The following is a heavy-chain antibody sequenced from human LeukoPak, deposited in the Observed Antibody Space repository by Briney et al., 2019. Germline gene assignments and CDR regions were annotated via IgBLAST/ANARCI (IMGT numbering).Heavy chain of an antibody. D-gene: IGHD6-19*01. CDR2: ISSGRTT. CDR3: ANRGGYSSGWYYFDY. Sequence: GGSLRLSCAASGFTFSSYAMTWVRQAPGKGPEWVSAISSGRTTYYADSVKGRFTISRDNSRNTLSPQMNSLRAEDTAVCYCANRGGYSSGWYYFDYWGPGTLVNVSS. J-gene: IGHJ4*02. CDR1: GFTFSSYA. V-gene: IGHV3-23*01.